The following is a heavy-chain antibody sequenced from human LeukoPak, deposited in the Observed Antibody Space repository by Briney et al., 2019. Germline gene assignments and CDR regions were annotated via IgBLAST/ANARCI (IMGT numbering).Heavy chain of an antibody. CDR1: GFSFSSYA. V-gene: IGHV3-30-3*01. Sequence: PGGSLRLSCAASGFSFSSYAMHWVRQAPGKGLEWVAVIAFDGSEEYYADSVKGRFTISRDSSKNTLFLQMNSLRAEDTAVYYCAKDGGSGMGFDPWGQGTLVTVSS. CDR3: AKDGGSGMGFDP. J-gene: IGHJ5*02. D-gene: IGHD3-10*01. CDR2: IAFDGSEE.